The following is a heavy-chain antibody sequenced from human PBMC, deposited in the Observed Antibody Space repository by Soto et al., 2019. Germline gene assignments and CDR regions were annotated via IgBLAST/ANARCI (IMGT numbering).Heavy chain of an antibody. V-gene: IGHV1-18*01. CDR2: ISAYNGNT. Sequence: QVQLVQSGAEVKKPGASVKVSCKASGYTFTSYGISWVRQAPGQGLEWMGWISAYNGNTNYAQKLQGRVTMTTDTATITANMELRSLRSDDTAVYYCARVGDDILTDYYFDYWGQGTLVTVSS. J-gene: IGHJ4*02. D-gene: IGHD3-9*01. CDR1: GYTFTSYG. CDR3: ARVGDDILTDYYFDY.